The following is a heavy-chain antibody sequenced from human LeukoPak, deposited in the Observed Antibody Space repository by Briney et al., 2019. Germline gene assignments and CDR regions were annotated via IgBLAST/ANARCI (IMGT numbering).Heavy chain of an antibody. CDR3: AGRVGATIWTGLHF. Sequence: PSETLSLTCTVSGDSISGGTFSWGWVRQPPGQGLEWIGSIHFNGNTYYNPSLKSPVTISVDMPKNQFSLNLSSVTVADTAVYYCAGRVGATIWTGLHFWGQGILVTVSS. J-gene: IGHJ4*02. V-gene: IGHV4-39*01. D-gene: IGHD1-26*01. CDR2: IHFNGNT. CDR1: GDSISGGTFS.